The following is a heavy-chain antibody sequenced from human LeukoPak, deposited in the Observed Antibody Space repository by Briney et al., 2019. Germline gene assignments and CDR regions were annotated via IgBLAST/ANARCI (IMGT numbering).Heavy chain of an antibody. Sequence: GGSLRLSCAASGFIVSSNYMSWVRQAPGKGLEWVSVIYSFGSTYYADSVKGRFTISRDNSKNTLYLQLNSLRVEDMAVYYCASLPGELDYWGRGTLVTVSS. D-gene: IGHD1-7*01. CDR1: GFIVSSNY. J-gene: IGHJ4*02. CDR2: IYSFGST. CDR3: ASLPGELDY. V-gene: IGHV3-53*01.